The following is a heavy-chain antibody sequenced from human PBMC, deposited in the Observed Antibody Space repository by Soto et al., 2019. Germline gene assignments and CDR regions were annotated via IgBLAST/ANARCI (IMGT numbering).Heavy chain of an antibody. J-gene: IGHJ6*02. CDR2: ISYDGSNK. Sequence: QVQLVESGGGVVQPGRSLRLSCAASGFTFSSYAMHWVRQAPGKGLEWVAVISYDGSNKYYADSVKGRFTISRDNSKNTLYIQMNSLRAEDTAVYYCARGAGGNGMDVWGQGTTVTVSS. D-gene: IGHD3-16*01. CDR3: ARGAGGNGMDV. V-gene: IGHV3-30*14. CDR1: GFTFSSYA.